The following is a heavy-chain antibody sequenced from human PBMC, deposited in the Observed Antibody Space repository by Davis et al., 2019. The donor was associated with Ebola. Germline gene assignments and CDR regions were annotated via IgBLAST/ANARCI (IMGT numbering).Heavy chain of an antibody. J-gene: IGHJ6*02. CDR1: AGTFSSYA. D-gene: IGHD2-2*02. V-gene: IGHV1-69*06. CDR2: IIHIFGTA. CDR3: ARDVGKYCSSTSCYTTAYYYYGMDV. Sequence: SVKVSCKASAGTFSSYAVSWVRQAPGQGLACMGGIIHIFGTANYAKKFQCRVTITADKSTSTAYMELSSLRSEDTAVYYCARDVGKYCSSTSCYTTAYYYYGMDVWGQGTTVTVSS.